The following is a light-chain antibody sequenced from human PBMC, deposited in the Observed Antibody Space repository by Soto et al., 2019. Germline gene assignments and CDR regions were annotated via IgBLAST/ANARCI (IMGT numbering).Light chain of an antibody. CDR1: GSDVGGYNY. CDR2: DVA. V-gene: IGLV2-11*01. Sequence: QSALTQPRSVSGSPGQSVTISCTGTGSDVGGYNYVSWYQQHPGKAPKLMIFDVAKRPSGVPDRFSGSKSGNTASLTISGLQAEDEADYHCCSYVGSYTFVFGGGTKLTVL. J-gene: IGLJ2*01. CDR3: CSYVGSYTFV.